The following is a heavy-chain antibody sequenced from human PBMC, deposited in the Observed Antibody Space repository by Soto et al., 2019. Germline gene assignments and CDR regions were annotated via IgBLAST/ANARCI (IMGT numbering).Heavy chain of an antibody. V-gene: IGHV4-34*01. CDR2: MNHDGIT. J-gene: IGHJ6*02. D-gene: IGHD1-7*01. Sequence: QVQLRQWGAGLLKPSENLSLTCGVYGGSFTGYYWTWIRQPPGERLEWIGEMNHDGITNYNPSLKGRVAITLDTSNNQFSRRLTSVTAAVTAVYLCARGEASLRELTCNYHGIDVWGQGTTVTVSS. CDR1: GGSFTGYY. CDR3: ARGEASLRELTCNYHGIDV.